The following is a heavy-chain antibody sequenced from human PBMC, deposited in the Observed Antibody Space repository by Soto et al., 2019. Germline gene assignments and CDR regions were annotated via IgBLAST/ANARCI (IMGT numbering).Heavy chain of an antibody. V-gene: IGHV3-23*01. CDR3: AKGQVVVVAALDYYYYGMEV. CDR2: ISGSGGST. CDR1: GFTFSSYA. J-gene: IGHJ6*02. Sequence: PGGSLRLSCAASGFTFSSYAMSWVRQAPGKGLEWVSAISGSGGSTYYADSVKGRFTISRGNSKNTLYLQMNSLRAEDTAVYDCAKGQVVVVAALDYYYYGMEVRGQGTTVTVCS. D-gene: IGHD2-15*01.